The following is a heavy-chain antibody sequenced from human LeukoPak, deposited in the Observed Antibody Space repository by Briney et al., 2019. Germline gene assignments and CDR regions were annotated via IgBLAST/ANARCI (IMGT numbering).Heavy chain of an antibody. CDR1: GGSISSYY. CDR3: ARGTGTFDY. Sequence: SETLSLTCTVSGGSISSYYWSWIRQPPGKGLEWIGYIYYSGSTNYNPSLKSRVTISVDTSKNQFSLKLSSVTAADTAVYYCARGTGTFDYWGQGTLVTVSS. CDR2: IYYSGST. J-gene: IGHJ4*02. V-gene: IGHV4-59*01. D-gene: IGHD3-10*01.